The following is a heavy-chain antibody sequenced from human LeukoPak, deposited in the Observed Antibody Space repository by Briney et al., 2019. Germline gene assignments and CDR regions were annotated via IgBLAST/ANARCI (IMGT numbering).Heavy chain of an antibody. J-gene: IGHJ5*02. V-gene: IGHV1-69*13. CDR2: IIPIFGTA. CDR3: AREGSSGWYWSWFDP. CDR1: GGTFSSYA. D-gene: IGHD6-19*01. Sequence: ASVTVSCTASGGTFSSYAISWVRQAPGQGLEWMGGIIPIFGTANYAQKFQGRVTITADESTSTAYMELSSLRSEDTAVYYCAREGSSGWYWSWFDPWGQGTLVTVSS.